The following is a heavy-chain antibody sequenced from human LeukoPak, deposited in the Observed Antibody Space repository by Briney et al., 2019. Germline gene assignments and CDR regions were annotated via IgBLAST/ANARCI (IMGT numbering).Heavy chain of an antibody. CDR1: GFTFSSYS. J-gene: IGHJ4*02. D-gene: IGHD6-19*01. CDR2: ISSSSSTI. V-gene: IGHV3-48*04. Sequence: PGGSLRLFCAASGFTFSSYSMNWVRQAPGKGLEWVSYISSSSSTIYYADSVKGRFTISRDNAKNSLYLQMNSLRAEDTAVYYCARLVAGTGFDYWGQGTLVTVSS. CDR3: ARLVAGTGFDY.